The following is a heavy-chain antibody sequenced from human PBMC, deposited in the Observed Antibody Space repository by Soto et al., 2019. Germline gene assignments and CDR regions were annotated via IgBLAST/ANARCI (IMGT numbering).Heavy chain of an antibody. CDR2: IIPIFGTA. Sequence: SVKVSCKASGGTFSSYAISWVRQAPGQGLEWMGGIIPIFGTANYAQKFQGRVTITADESTSTAYMELSSLRSEDTAVYYCARGPFIAAAGTTPSSYYYYGMDVWGQGTTVTVSS. D-gene: IGHD6-13*01. J-gene: IGHJ6*02. CDR3: ARGPFIAAAGTTPSSYYYYGMDV. CDR1: GGTFSSYA. V-gene: IGHV1-69*13.